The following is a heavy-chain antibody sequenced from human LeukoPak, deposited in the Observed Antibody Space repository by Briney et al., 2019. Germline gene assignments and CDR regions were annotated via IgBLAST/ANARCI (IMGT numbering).Heavy chain of an antibody. V-gene: IGHV3-7*05. CDR3: ARASDPWLQLT. CDR1: GFTFSNYW. Sequence: GGSLRLSCAASGFTFSNYWMIWVRQAPGKGPEWVGNIKQDGSEKRYADSVRGRFSISRDNAQTSLYLQMNSLRAEDTAVYYCARASDPWLQLTWGQGTLVTVSS. CDR2: IKQDGSEK. D-gene: IGHD5-24*01. J-gene: IGHJ5*02.